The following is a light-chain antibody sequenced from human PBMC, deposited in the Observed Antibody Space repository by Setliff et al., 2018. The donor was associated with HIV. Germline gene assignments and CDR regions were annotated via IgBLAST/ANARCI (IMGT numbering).Light chain of an antibody. Sequence: QSALTQPASVSASPGQSITISCTGTSSDVGGYKYVAWYQQHPDKAPKLLIYEVSNRPSGASNRFSGSKSGNTASLTISGLQAEDEADYYCSSYTSDSVYVFGPGTKGTVL. CDR2: EVS. CDR1: SSDVGGYKY. CDR3: SSYTSDSVYV. V-gene: IGLV2-14*01. J-gene: IGLJ1*01.